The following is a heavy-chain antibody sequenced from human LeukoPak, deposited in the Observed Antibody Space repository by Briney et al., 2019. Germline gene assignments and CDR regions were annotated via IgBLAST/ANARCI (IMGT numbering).Heavy chain of an antibody. CDR1: GGSISSYY. CDR3: ARRRVYSGSGEFDF. D-gene: IGHD5-12*01. J-gene: IGHJ4*02. CDR2: IYYSGTT. Sequence: SETLSITCTVSGGSISSYYWSWIRQPPGKGLEWIGYIYYSGTTNYNPSLKSRVTISLDTSRNQFSLKLRSVTTADTAVYYCARRRVYSGSGEFDFWGQGTLVTVSS. V-gene: IGHV4-59*01.